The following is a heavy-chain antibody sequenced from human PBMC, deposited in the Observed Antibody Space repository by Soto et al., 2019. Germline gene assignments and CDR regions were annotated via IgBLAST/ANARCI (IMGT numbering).Heavy chain of an antibody. D-gene: IGHD1-1*01. Sequence: ASVKVSCKVSGYTLSEFSMHWVRQAPGKGLERMGGFDPEVGKRTSAQKFQGRLTLTEDTSAETAYMELRSLRLEDTAIYYCVRVRRQGGTWHNSYCMDVWGQGTPVTVSS. CDR2: FDPEVGKR. V-gene: IGHV1-24*01. J-gene: IGHJ6*02. CDR3: VRVRRQGGTWHNSYCMDV. CDR1: GYTLSEFS.